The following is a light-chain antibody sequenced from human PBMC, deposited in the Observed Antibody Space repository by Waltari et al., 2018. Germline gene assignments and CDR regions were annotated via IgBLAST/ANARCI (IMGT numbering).Light chain of an antibody. Sequence: IVLTQSPGTLSLSPGESATLACRASQRVGRFLAWYQQKPGQAPRLRIYQASNRATGIPDRFSGSGSGTDFSLTISRLEPEDFAVYYCQQRYKWPLTFGGGSKVEI. J-gene: IGKJ4*01. V-gene: IGKV3-11*01. CDR1: QRVGRF. CDR2: QAS. CDR3: QQRYKWPLT.